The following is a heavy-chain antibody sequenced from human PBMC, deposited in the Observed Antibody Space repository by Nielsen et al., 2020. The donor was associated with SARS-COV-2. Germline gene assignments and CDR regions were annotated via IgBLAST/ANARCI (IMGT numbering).Heavy chain of an antibody. J-gene: IGHJ4*02. V-gene: IGHV4-59*08. CDR2: MHYRGST. D-gene: IGHD2/OR15-2a*01. CDR3: ARQWISNIATPH. CDR1: GDPISHYF. Sequence: SETLSLTCAVSGDPISHYFWTWIRQRPGKGLEWIGDMHYRGSTNYNPSLKSRVTISVDTSKNQFSLKLSSVTAADTAIYYCARQWISNIATPHWGQGTLVTVSS.